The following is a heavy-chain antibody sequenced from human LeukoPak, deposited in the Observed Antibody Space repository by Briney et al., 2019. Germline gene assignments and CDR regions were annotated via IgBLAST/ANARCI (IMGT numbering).Heavy chain of an antibody. J-gene: IGHJ4*02. D-gene: IGHD6-13*01. CDR2: ISGSGGST. CDR1: GFTFSSYA. CDR3: AKASSSWYLHFDY. Sequence: EGSLRLSCAASGFTFSSYAMSWVRQAPGKGLEWVSAISGSGGSTYYADSVKGRFTISRDNSKNTLYLQMNSLRAEDTAVYYCAKASSSWYLHFDYWGQGTLVTVSS. V-gene: IGHV3-23*01.